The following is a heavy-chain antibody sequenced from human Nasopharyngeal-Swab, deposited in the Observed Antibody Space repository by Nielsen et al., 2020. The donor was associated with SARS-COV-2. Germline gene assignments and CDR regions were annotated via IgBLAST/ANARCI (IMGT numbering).Heavy chain of an antibody. CDR3: TRDGDY. J-gene: IGHJ4*02. CDR1: GFTFGDYA. CDR2: IRSKAYGGTT. Sequence: GESLKISCTTSGFTFGDYAMSWVRQAPGKGLEWVGFIRSKAYGGTTEYAASVKGRFTISRDDSKSIAYLQMNSLKTEDTAVYYCTRDGDYWGQGTLVTVSS. V-gene: IGHV3-49*04.